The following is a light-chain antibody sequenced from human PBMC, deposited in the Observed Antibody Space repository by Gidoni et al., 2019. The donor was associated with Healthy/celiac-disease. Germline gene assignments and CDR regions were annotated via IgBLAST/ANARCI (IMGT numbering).Light chain of an antibody. CDR3: QQRSNLIT. CDR2: DAS. J-gene: IGKJ5*01. Sequence: EIVLTQYPATLSLSPGERATRSCRASQSVSSYLAWYQQKPGQAPRLIIYDASNRAPGIPARFSGSGSGTDFTLTISSLEPEDFAVYYCQQRSNLITFGQGTRLEIK. V-gene: IGKV3-11*01. CDR1: QSVSSY.